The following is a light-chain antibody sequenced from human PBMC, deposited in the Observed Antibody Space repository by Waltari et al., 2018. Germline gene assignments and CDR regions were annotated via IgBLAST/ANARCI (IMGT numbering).Light chain of an antibody. CDR3: QQYNNWPRT. Sequence: EIEMTQSPATLSVSPGERATLSCRASQNINYNLAWYQQKPGQAPRLLIYGASTRATVIPARFSGGGSGTDFTLTISGMQSEDFAVYYCQQYNNWPRTFGPGTKVDIK. CDR1: QNINYN. J-gene: IGKJ3*01. V-gene: IGKV3-15*01. CDR2: GAS.